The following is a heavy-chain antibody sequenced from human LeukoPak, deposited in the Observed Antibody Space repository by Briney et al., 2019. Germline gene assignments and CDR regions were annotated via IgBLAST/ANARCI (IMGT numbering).Heavy chain of an antibody. J-gene: IGHJ6*03. CDR2: IYYSGST. Sequence: PSETLSLTCTVSGDSISSGSYYWGWIRQPPGKGLEWIGSIYYSGSTYYNPSLKSRVTISVDTSKNQFSLKLSSVTAADTAVYYCARVSRYCSSTSCSTWTNYYYYYYMDVWGKGTTVTVSS. CDR3: ARVSRYCSSTSCSTWTNYYYYYYMDV. D-gene: IGHD2-2*01. CDR1: GDSISSGSYY. V-gene: IGHV4-39*07.